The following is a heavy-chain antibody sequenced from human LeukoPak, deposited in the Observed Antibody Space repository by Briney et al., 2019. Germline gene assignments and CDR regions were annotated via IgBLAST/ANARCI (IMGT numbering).Heavy chain of an antibody. V-gene: IGHV4-30-4*07. D-gene: IGHD5-24*01. Sequence: SETLSLTCAVSGGSISSGGYSWSWIRQPPGKGLEWIGYIYYSGSTYYNPSLKSRVTISVDTSKNQFSLKLTSVTAADTAVYYCARGYGYNSEYWGQGTLVTVSP. J-gene: IGHJ4*02. CDR1: GGSISSGGYS. CDR2: IYYSGST. CDR3: ARGYGYNSEY.